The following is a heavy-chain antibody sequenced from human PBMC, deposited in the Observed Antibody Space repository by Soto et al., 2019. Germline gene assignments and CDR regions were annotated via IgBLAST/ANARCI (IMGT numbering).Heavy chain of an antibody. J-gene: IGHJ5*02. V-gene: IGHV3-15*01. D-gene: IGHD3-22*01. CDR2: IKSKTDGGTT. Sequence: EVQLVESGGGLVKPGGSLRLSCAASGFTFSNAWMSWVRQAPGKGLEWVGRIKSKTDGGTTDYAAPVKGRFTISRDDSKNTMYLQMNRLKTAATAGYYCTTDYVPPEDSSGLGFDPWGQGTLVTVSS. CDR3: TTDYVPPEDSSGLGFDP. CDR1: GFTFSNAW.